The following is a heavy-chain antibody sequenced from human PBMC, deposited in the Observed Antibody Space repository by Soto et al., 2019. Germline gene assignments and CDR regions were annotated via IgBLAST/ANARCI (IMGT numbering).Heavy chain of an antibody. CDR2: ISYDGSNQ. V-gene: IGHV3-30-3*01. D-gene: IGHD1-7*01. Sequence: QVQLVESGGGVVQPGRSLRLSCSASGFTFSDFEMYWVRQAPGKGLDWVSFISYDGSNQYYAGSVKGRFTVSRDNSKNTLFLLMNSLRPEDTAVYFCARRTGTAHRFDSWGQGTLVTVSS. J-gene: IGHJ4*02. CDR3: ARRTGTAHRFDS. CDR1: GFTFSDFE.